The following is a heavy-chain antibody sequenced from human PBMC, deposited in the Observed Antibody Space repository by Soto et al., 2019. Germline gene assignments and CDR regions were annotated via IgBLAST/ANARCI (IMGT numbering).Heavy chain of an antibody. Sequence: QVQLQQWGAGLLKPSETLSLTCAVYGGSFSGYYWSWIRQPPGQGLELIGEINHSGSTNYNPSLKRRVTISVDTSKNQFSLKLSSVTAADTAVYYCARGSVVVPAAIRQGRFDPWGQGTLVTVSS. CDR2: INHSGST. V-gene: IGHV4-34*01. CDR1: GGSFSGYY. J-gene: IGHJ5*02. CDR3: ARGSVVVPAAIRQGRFDP. D-gene: IGHD2-2*02.